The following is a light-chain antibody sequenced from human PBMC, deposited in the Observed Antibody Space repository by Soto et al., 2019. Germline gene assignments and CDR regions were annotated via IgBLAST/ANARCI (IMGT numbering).Light chain of an antibody. CDR3: SLYTSSSTVV. CDR1: SSDVGSYNR. J-gene: IGLJ1*01. CDR2: EVS. V-gene: IGLV2-18*01. Sequence: ALTQPPSVSGSPGQSVTISCTGTSSDVGSYNRVSWYQQPPGTAPKLMIYEVSNRPSGVPDRFSGSKSGNTASLTISGLQAEDEADYYCSLYTSSSTVVFGTGTKVTVL.